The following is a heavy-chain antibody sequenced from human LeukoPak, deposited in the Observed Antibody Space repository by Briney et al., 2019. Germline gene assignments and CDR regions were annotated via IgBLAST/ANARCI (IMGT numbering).Heavy chain of an antibody. CDR1: GGSISSGGYY. CDR3: ARGRIGMDV. J-gene: IGHJ6*02. D-gene: IGHD2/OR15-2a*01. V-gene: IGHV4-34*01. Sequence: SETLSLTCAVSGGSISSGGYYWSWIRQPPGKGLEWIGEINHSGSTNYNPSLKSRVTISVDTSKNQFSLKLSSVTAADTAVYYCARGRIGMDVWGQGTTVTVSS. CDR2: INHSGST.